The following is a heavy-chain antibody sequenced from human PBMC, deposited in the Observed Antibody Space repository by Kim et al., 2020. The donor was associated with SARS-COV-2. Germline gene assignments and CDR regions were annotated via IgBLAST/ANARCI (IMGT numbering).Heavy chain of an antibody. Sequence: GGSLRLSCAASGFTFSSYAMHWVRQAPGKGLEWVAVISYDGSNKYYADSVKGRFTISRDNSKNTLYLQMNSLRAEDTAVYYCARDPGRTWIQLWFMLGGGAFDIWGQGTMVTVSS. D-gene: IGHD5-18*01. CDR2: ISYDGSNK. CDR1: GFTFSSYA. V-gene: IGHV3-30*04. J-gene: IGHJ3*02. CDR3: ARDPGRTWIQLWFMLGGGAFDI.